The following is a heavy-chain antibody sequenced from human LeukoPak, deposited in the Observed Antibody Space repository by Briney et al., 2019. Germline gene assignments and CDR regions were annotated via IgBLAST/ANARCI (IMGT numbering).Heavy chain of an antibody. V-gene: IGHV4-30-4*01. Sequence: SETLSLTCTVSGGSISSSDSHWSWIRQSPGKGLEWIGYISYRGSTYYNPSLKSRVTISVDTSKNQFSLKLSSVTAADTAVYYCARGTHSSSWYLGTDYWGQGTLVTVSS. J-gene: IGHJ4*02. D-gene: IGHD6-13*01. CDR2: ISYRGST. CDR1: GGSISSSDSH. CDR3: ARGTHSSSWYLGTDY.